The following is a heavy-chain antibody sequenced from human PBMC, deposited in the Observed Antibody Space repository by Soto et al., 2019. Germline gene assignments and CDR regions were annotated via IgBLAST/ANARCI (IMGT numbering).Heavy chain of an antibody. CDR3: AKDPGPQYFDY. CDR1: GFTFSSYG. Sequence: QVQLVESGGGVVQPGRSLRLSCAASGFTFSSYGMHWVRQAPGKGLEWVAVISCDGSNKFYADSVKGRFTISRDNSKNTLYLQMNSLRAEDTAVYYCAKDPGPQYFDYWGQGTLVTVSS. J-gene: IGHJ4*02. CDR2: ISCDGSNK. V-gene: IGHV3-30*18.